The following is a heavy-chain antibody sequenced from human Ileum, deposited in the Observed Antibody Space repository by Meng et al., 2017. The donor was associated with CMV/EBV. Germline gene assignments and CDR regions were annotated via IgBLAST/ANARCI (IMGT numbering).Heavy chain of an antibody. CDR2: ISTYNGDT. CDR3: ARDRRSSNWFDP. V-gene: IGHV1-18*01. Sequence: ASVKVSCKASGYSFTSYGISWVRQAPGQGLEWMGWISTYNGDTAYSQNFQDRVTLTADTSTSTVYMELSSLRSEDTAVYYCARDRRSSNWFDPWGQGTLVTVSS. CDR1: GYSFTSYG. J-gene: IGHJ5*02.